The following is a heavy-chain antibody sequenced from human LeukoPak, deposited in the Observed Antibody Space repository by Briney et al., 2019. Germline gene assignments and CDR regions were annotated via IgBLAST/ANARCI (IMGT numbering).Heavy chain of an antibody. D-gene: IGHD3-10*01. CDR1: GYTFTSYY. Sequence: ASVKVSCKASGYTFTSYYMHWVRQAPGQGLEWMGIINPSGGSTSYAQKFQGRVTMTRDTSTSTVYMELSSLRSEDTAVYYCARAFRARYYGSGTQEVLGYWGQGTLVTVSS. CDR2: INPSGGST. J-gene: IGHJ4*02. CDR3: ARAFRARYYGSGTQEVLGY. V-gene: IGHV1-46*01.